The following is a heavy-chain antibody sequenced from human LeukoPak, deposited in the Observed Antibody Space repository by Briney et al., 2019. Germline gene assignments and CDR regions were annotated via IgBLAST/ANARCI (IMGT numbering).Heavy chain of an antibody. Sequence: PSETLSLTCTVSGGSISSGSYYWSWIRQPAGKGLEWIGRIYTSGSTNYNPSLKSRVTISVDTSKNQFSLKLSAVTAADTAVYYCARIHLGGSYFHNDFDYWGQGTLVTVSS. J-gene: IGHJ4*02. CDR2: IYTSGST. CDR3: ARIHLGGSYFHNDFDY. V-gene: IGHV4-61*02. D-gene: IGHD1-26*01. CDR1: GGSISSGSYY.